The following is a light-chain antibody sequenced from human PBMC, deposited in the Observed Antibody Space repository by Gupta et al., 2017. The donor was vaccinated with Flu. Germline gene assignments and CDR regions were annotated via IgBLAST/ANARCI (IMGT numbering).Light chain of an antibody. CDR1: TGNIASDY. V-gene: IGLV6-57*01. Sequence: NFMLTQPHSVSGSPGKTVTNSCTSSTGNIASDYVQWYQQRPGSSPNTLIFEDDQRPSGVPDRFSGSIDSSSNSATLTISGLKAEDDDDYYCQSYDSNSWMFGGGIKVTVL. J-gene: IGLJ3*02. CDR3: QSYDSNSWM. CDR2: EDD.